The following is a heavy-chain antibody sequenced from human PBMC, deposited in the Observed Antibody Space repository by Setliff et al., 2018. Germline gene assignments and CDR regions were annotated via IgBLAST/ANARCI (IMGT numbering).Heavy chain of an antibody. CDR1: GFTFRTYE. D-gene: IGHD3-10*01. V-gene: IGHV3-48*03. CDR3: FGAGTCSY. CDR2: THTDGITI. J-gene: IGHJ4*02. Sequence: PGGSLRLSCEASGFTFRTYEMLWVRQAPGKGLERVSKTHTDGITIYSDSVRGRFTISRDSAKNSLSLQMNNLRTEDTAVYYCFGAGTCSYWGQGTRVTVSS.